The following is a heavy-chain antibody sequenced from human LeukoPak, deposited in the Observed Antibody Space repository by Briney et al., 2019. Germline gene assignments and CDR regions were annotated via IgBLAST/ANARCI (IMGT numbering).Heavy chain of an antibody. D-gene: IGHD3-10*01. J-gene: IGHJ6*02. Sequence: SETLSLTCTVSGGSISSYYWSWIRQPPGKGLEWIGFTYYSGSTSYNPSLKSRVTISVDTSKNQFSLKLSSVTTADTAVYYCAREAVAGGSGSNYYYYGTDVWGQGTTVTVSS. CDR1: GGSISSYY. V-gene: IGHV4-59*01. CDR2: TYYSGST. CDR3: AREAVAGGSGSNYYYYGTDV.